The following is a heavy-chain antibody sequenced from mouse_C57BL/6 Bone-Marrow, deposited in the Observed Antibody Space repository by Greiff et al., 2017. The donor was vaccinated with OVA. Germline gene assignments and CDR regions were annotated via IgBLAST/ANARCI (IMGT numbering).Heavy chain of an antibody. V-gene: IGHV7-3*01. CDR2: IRNKANGYTT. Sequence: EVMLVESGGGLVQPGGSLSLSCAASGFTFTDYYMSWVRLPPGKALEWLGFIRNKANGYTTEYSASVKGRFTISRDNSQSILYLQMNALRAEDSATYYCARLYYSNWGYFDVWGTGTTVTVSS. CDR3: ARLYYSNWGYFDV. D-gene: IGHD2-5*01. J-gene: IGHJ1*03. CDR1: GFTFTDYY.